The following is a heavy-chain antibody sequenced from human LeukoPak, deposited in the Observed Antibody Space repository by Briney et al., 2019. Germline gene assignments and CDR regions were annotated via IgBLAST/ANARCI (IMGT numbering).Heavy chain of an antibody. D-gene: IGHD5-18*01. CDR2: ISGSGGST. CDR3: AKARSAMVLFDY. V-gene: IGHV3-23*01. Sequence: GGSLRLSCAASGFTFSSYAMSWVRQAPGKGLEWVSAISGSGGSTYYADSAKGRFTISRDNSKNTLYLQMNSLRAEDTAVYYCAKARSAMVLFDYWGQGTLVTVSS. CDR1: GFTFSSYA. J-gene: IGHJ4*02.